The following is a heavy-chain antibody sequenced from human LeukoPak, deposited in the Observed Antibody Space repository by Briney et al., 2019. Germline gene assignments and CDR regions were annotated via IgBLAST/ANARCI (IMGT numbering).Heavy chain of an antibody. CDR2: ISYDGSNK. Sequence: GGSLRLSCAASGFTFSSYAMHWVRQAPGKGLEWVAVISYDGSNKYYADSVKGRFTVSRDNSKNTLYLQMNSLRAEDTAVYYCAKEGGSYWGTVGFDYWGQGTLVTVSS. D-gene: IGHD1-26*01. J-gene: IGHJ4*02. CDR1: GFTFSSYA. V-gene: IGHV3-30*18. CDR3: AKEGGSYWGTVGFDY.